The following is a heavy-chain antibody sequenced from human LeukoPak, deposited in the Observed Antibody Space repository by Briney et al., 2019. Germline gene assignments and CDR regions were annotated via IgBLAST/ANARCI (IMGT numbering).Heavy chain of an antibody. J-gene: IGHJ4*02. CDR2: IYRDGST. CDR3: ARDPVYYDSSGQSGF. D-gene: IGHD3-22*01. CDR1: GFTLSSYA. Sequence: HAGGSLRLSCAASGFTLSSYAMSWVRQAPGKGLEWVSVIYRDGSTYYADSVKGRFTISRDTSKNTLFLQMNSLRAEDTAVYYCARDPVYYDSSGQSGFWGQGTLVTVSS. V-gene: IGHV3-53*01.